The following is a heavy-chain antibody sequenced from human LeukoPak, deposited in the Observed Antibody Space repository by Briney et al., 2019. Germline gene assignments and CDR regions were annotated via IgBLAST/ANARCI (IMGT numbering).Heavy chain of an antibody. CDR2: IKQDGSEK. V-gene: IGHV3-7*01. D-gene: IGHD3-9*01. CDR3: ARGDELRYFDWLSNFDY. CDR1: GFTFSSYW. J-gene: IGHJ4*02. Sequence: GGSLRLSCAASGFTFSSYWMSWVRQAPGKGLEWVANIKQDGSEKYYVDSVKGRFTISRDNAKNSRYLQMNSLRAEDTAVYYCARGDELRYFDWLSNFDYWGQGTLVTVSS.